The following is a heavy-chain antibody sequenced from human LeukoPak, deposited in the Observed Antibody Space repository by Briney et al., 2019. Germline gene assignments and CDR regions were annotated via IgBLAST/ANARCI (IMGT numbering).Heavy chain of an antibody. CDR2: ISYSGRT. V-gene: IGHV4-59*01. CDR1: GGSITNYY. CDR3: ARSGCQDLYKGPYRYFDL. D-gene: IGHD1-1*01. Sequence: PSETLSLTCTVSGGSITNYYWSWIRQPPGKGLEWIGYISYSGRTNYSSSLKSRVTISVDTSKNQFSLNLSSVTAAATAAYYCARSGCQDLYKGPYRYFDLWGRGTLVTVSS. J-gene: IGHJ2*01.